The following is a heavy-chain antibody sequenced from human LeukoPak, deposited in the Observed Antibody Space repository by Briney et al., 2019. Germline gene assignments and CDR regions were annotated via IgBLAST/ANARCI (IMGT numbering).Heavy chain of an antibody. Sequence: PGGSLRLSCAASGFTFSSYSMNWVRQAPGKGLEWVSSISSSSSYIYYADSMKGRFTISRDNAKNSLYLQMNSLRAEDTAVHYCAVLERGYFDYWGQGTLVTVSS. V-gene: IGHV3-21*01. D-gene: IGHD1-1*01. CDR3: AVLERGYFDY. CDR1: GFTFSSYS. CDR2: ISSSSSYI. J-gene: IGHJ4*02.